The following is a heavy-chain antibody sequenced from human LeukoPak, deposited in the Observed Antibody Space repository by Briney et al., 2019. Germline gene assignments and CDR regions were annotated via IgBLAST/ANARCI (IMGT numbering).Heavy chain of an antibody. V-gene: IGHV3-23*01. D-gene: IGHD2-2*02. CDR3: VKGCSYTGCYTSDY. CDR1: GFTFNNYA. CDR2: ISGSGDST. Sequence: GGSLRLPCAASGFTFNNYAMTWVRQAPGKGLEWVSTISGSGDSTHYADSVKGRFTISRDNSKNTLYMQMNSLRVEDTAVHYCVKGCSYTGCYTSDYWGQGTLVTVSS. J-gene: IGHJ4*02.